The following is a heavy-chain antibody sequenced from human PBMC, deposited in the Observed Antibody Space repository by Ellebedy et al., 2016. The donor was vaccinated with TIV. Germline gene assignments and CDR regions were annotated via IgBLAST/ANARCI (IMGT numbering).Heavy chain of an antibody. Sequence: AASVKVSCKASGYTFTTYDINWVRQATGQGLEWMGWMSPNGGNTDYAQRFQGRVTMTRDTSITTAFMELSSLTSDDTAVYFCARGVDAGVDYWGQGTLVTVSS. CDR2: MSPNGGNT. D-gene: IGHD5-18*01. J-gene: IGHJ4*02. CDR3: ARGVDAGVDY. CDR1: GYTFTTYD. V-gene: IGHV1-8*01.